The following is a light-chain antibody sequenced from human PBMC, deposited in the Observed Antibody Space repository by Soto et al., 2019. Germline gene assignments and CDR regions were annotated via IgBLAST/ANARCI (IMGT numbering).Light chain of an antibody. V-gene: IGKV3-20*01. J-gene: IGKJ2*01. CDR3: QQYGISPGT. Sequence: EIVLTQSPGTLSLSPGERATLSCRASQSVSSSYLAWYQQKPGKAPRLLIYGASSTDTGIPDRFSGSGSGTEFTLTISRLEPEDFAVYYCQQYGISPGTFGQGTKLEIK. CDR1: QSVSSSY. CDR2: GAS.